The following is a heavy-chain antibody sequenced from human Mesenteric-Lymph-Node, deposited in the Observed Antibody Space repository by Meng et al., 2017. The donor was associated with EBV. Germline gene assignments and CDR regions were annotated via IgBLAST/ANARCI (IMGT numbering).Heavy chain of an antibody. Sequence: VKVDRSGAEVKKAGASVKVSWKASGYTFTNYYMHWVRQATGQGLEWRGWIDAANGNTKYSQKFPGRLTITRDTSARTAYMELSSLRSEDTAVYYCARVPDYIWGSYRPYFDYWGQGTLVTVSS. CDR2: IDAANGNT. CDR1: GYTFTNYY. J-gene: IGHJ4*02. CDR3: ARVPDYIWGSYRPYFDY. V-gene: IGHV1-3*01. D-gene: IGHD3-16*02.